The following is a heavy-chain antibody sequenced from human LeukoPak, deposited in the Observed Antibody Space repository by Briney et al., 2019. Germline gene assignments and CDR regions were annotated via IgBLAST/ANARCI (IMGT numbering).Heavy chain of an antibody. J-gene: IGHJ4*02. V-gene: IGHV4-38-2*01. CDR1: GFTFSSYE. D-gene: IGHD5/OR15-5a*01. CDR3: ARANRVSLYYFDY. Sequence: GSLRLSCAASGFTFSSYEMNWVRQAPGKGLEWIGSIYHSGSTYYNPSLKSRVTISVGTSKNQFSLKLSSVTAADTAVYYCARANRVSLYYFDYWGQGTLVTVSS. CDR2: IYHSGST.